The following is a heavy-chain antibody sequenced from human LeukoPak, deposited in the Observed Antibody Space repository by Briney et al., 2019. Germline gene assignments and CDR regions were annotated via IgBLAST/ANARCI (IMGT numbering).Heavy chain of an antibody. V-gene: IGHV4-61*02. CDR1: GGSISSGSYY. J-gene: IGHJ4*02. D-gene: IGHD6-13*01. CDR3: ARDSGYSSSLGY. CDR2: IYTSGST. Sequence: SETLSLTCTVSGGSISSGSYYWSWIRQPAGKGLEWIGRIYTSGSTNYNPSLKSRVTISVDTSKNQFSLKLSSVTAADTAVYYCARDSGYSSSLGYWGQGTLVTVSS.